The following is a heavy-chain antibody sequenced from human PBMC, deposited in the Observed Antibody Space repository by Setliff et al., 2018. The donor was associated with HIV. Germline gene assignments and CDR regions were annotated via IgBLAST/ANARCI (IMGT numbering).Heavy chain of an antibody. Sequence: QPGGSLRLSCAASEFIFSSYAMSWVRQAPGKGLEWVSAIGGSGFGTYYADSVKGQFTISRDNSKNTLYLQMNSLRAEDTAIYYCAKRRVCNTSCYIVDYMDVWGKGTTVTVSS. CDR3: AKRRVCNTSCYIVDYMDV. V-gene: IGHV3-23*01. CDR2: IGGSGFGT. J-gene: IGHJ6*03. D-gene: IGHD2-21*01. CDR1: EFIFSSYA.